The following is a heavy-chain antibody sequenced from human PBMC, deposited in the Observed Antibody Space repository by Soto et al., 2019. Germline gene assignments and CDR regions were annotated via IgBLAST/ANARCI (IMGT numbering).Heavy chain of an antibody. J-gene: IGHJ4*02. Sequence: QVQLQESGPGLVKPSETLYLTCTDSGGSINNHYWSWIRQPPGKGLEWLGYVYYNGITNYNSSLKRRVTMSVDTSKNQVSLHLTSLTAADTATYYCARVNWDSEYWGQGNPVTVSS. CDR1: GGSINNHY. V-gene: IGHV4-59*11. CDR3: ARVNWDSEY. CDR2: VYYNGIT. D-gene: IGHD7-27*01.